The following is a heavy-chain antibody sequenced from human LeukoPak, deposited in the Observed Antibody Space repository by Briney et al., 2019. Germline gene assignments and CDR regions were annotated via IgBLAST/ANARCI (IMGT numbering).Heavy chain of an antibody. CDR3: TRESGIYYGDDLNWFDP. Sequence: GASVKVSCKASGYTFTAYYMHWVRQAPGQGLEWMALINPKSGSTKYAQKFQGRVTMTRDTSISTVSMELSSLRSDDTAMYYCTRESGIYYGDDLNWFDPWGQGTLVTVSS. V-gene: IGHV1-2*02. CDR2: INPKSGST. J-gene: IGHJ5*02. CDR1: GYTFTAYY. D-gene: IGHD3-10*01.